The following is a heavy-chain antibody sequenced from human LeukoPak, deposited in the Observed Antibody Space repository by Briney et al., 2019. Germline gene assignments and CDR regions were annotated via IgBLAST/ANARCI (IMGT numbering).Heavy chain of an antibody. CDR1: RFTFSSYG. V-gene: IGHV3-21*01. J-gene: IGHJ3*02. CDR2: ISSSSSYI. Sequence: GGSLRLSCAASRFTFSSYGMNWVRQAPGKGLEWVSSISSSSSYIYYADSVKGRFTISRDNAKNSLYLQMNSLRAEDTAVYYCARDLSDIVVVVAATDDAFDIWGQGTMVTVSS. CDR3: ARDLSDIVVVVAATDDAFDI. D-gene: IGHD2-15*01.